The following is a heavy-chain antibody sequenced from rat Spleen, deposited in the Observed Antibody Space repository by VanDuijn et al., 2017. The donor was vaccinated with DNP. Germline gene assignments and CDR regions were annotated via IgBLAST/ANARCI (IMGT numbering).Heavy chain of an antibody. V-gene: IGHV5-31*01. CDR2: ITGSGDTT. CDR3: ARRGSYGYYFDY. CDR1: GFTLNNYW. J-gene: IGHJ2*01. D-gene: IGHD1-3*01. Sequence: EVQLVESGGDLVQPGGSLKLSCVASGFTLNNYWLTWVRQVPGKGLEWVASITGSGDTTNYLDSVMGRFTITRDNAKNTLYLQMNSLRSEDTATYYCARRGSYGYYFDYWGQGVMVTVSS.